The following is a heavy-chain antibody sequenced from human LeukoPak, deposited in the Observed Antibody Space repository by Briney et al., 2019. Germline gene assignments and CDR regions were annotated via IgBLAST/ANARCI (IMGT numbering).Heavy chain of an antibody. Sequence: GESLQISCQASGYSFTSYWIGWVRQMPGKGLEWMGIIYPGDSDTRYSPSFQGQVTISADKSISTAYLRWSSLKASDIAMYYCARVSDHYFDYWGQGTLATVSS. D-gene: IGHD1-14*01. CDR3: ARVSDHYFDY. V-gene: IGHV5-51*01. CDR2: IYPGDSDT. J-gene: IGHJ4*02. CDR1: GYSFTSYW.